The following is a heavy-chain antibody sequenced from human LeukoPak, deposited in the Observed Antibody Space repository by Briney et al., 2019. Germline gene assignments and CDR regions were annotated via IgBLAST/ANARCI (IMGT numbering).Heavy chain of an antibody. CDR3: ARVTGTRRSGYYYYMDV. J-gene: IGHJ6*03. D-gene: IGHD1-20*01. Sequence: SETLSLTCTVSGGSISSYYWSWIRQPPGKGLEWIGYIYYSGSTNYNPSLKSRVTISVDTSKNQFSLKLSSVTAADTAVYYCARVTGTRRSGYYYYMDVWGKGTTVTVSS. CDR2: IYYSGST. CDR1: GGSISSYY. V-gene: IGHV4-59*01.